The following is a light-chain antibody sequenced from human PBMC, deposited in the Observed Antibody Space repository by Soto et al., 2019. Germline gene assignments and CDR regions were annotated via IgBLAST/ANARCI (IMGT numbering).Light chain of an antibody. CDR3: PQYGTSPT. J-gene: IGKJ1*01. V-gene: IGKV3-20*01. CDR1: QSVRSDY. Sequence: EIVLTQSPGILSLSPGERATLSCRASQSVRSDYLAWYQQRPGQGPRLLIYGASSRATGIPDRFGASGSGTDFTLTITRLEPEDFAVYYCPQYGTSPTFGQGTKVDIK. CDR2: GAS.